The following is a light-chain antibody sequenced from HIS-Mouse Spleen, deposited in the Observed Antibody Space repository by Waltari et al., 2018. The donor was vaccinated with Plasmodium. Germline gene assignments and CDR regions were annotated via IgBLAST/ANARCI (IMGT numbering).Light chain of an antibody. Sequence: SYELTQPPSVSVSPGQTARSTCSGNAFPKQYASGYQQKPDQAPVLVLYKDSERPSGIPERFSGSSSWTTFTLTISGVQAEDEADYYCQSADSSGTPNWVFGGGTKLTVL. CDR3: QSADSSGTPNWV. CDR2: KDS. J-gene: IGLJ3*02. CDR1: AFPKQY. V-gene: IGLV3-25*03.